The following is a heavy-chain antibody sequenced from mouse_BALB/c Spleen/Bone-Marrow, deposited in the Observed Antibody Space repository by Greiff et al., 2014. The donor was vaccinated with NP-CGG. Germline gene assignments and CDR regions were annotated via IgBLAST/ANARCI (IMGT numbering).Heavy chain of an antibody. Sequence: EVQLQQSGPDLVKPSQSLSLTCTVTGYSITSGYSWHWIRQFPGNKLEWMGYIHYSGSTNYNPSLKSRISITRDTSKNKFFLQSNSVTTEDTATYYCARDQGYYAMDYWGQGTSVTVSS. V-gene: IGHV3-1*02. J-gene: IGHJ4*01. CDR2: IHYSGST. CDR3: ARDQGYYAMDY. CDR1: GYSITSGYS.